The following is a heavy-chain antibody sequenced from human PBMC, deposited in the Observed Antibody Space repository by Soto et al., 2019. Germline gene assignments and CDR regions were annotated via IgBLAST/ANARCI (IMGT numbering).Heavy chain of an antibody. J-gene: IGHJ3*02. Sequence: GGSLRLSCAASGFTFSSYAMSWVRQAPGKGLEWVSAISGSGGSTYYADSVKGRFTISRDNSKNTLYLQMSSLRAEDTAVYYCAKVGVVVVAAGDDAFDIWGQGTMVTVSS. CDR1: GFTFSSYA. CDR3: AKVGVVVVAAGDDAFDI. V-gene: IGHV3-23*01. CDR2: ISGSGGST. D-gene: IGHD2-15*01.